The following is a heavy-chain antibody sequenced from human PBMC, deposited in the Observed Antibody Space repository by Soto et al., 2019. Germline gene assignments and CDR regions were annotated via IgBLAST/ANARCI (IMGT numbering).Heavy chain of an antibody. CDR2: VSYDGRDR. CDR3: ARDVESGSSQYYYYYYGMDV. CDR1: GFPFSSYG. D-gene: IGHD1-26*01. Sequence: PGRSLRLSCAASGFPFSSYGMHWVRQAPGKGLEWVALVSYDGRDRYYTDSVKGRFTISRDNSKNTLYLQMNSLRAEDTAVYYCARDVESGSSQYYYYYYGMDVWRQGTTVTVSS. V-gene: IGHV3-30*03. J-gene: IGHJ6*02.